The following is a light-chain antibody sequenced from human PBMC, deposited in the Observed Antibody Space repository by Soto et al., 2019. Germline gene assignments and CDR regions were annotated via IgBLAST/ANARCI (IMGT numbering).Light chain of an antibody. V-gene: IGKV3D-20*02. J-gene: IGKJ5*01. CDR2: GAS. CDR1: QSVSNNY. CDR3: HQRSNWPPDT. Sequence: EIVLKQSPGTLSLSPGERATLSCRASQSVSNNYLAWYQQKPGQAPRLLIYGASNRATGIPDRFSGSGSGTDFTLTISSLEPEDFAVYYCHQRSNWPPDTLGQGTRLEIK.